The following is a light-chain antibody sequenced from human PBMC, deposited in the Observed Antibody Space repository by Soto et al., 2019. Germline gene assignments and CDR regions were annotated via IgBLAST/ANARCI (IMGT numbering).Light chain of an antibody. CDR1: QSVSSY. V-gene: IGKV3-11*01. J-gene: IGKJ1*01. Sequence: EIVLTQYPATLSLSPGERATLSCRASQSVSSYLAWYQQKPGQPLRLLTYDASNRATGTPARFSGSGSGTDFTLTISSLEPEDFAIYYCVQRSTWPWTIGQGSKVEIK. CDR2: DAS. CDR3: VQRSTWPWT.